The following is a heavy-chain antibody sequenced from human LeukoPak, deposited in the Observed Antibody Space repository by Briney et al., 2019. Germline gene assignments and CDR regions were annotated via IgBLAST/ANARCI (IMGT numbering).Heavy chain of an antibody. CDR3: ARDRGGDYYYYYYYYMDV. CDR1: GFTFRSYG. J-gene: IGHJ6*03. Sequence: GGSLRLSCTASGFTFRSYGMTWVRQAPGKGLEWVSAISGSGGSIYDADSVKGRFTISRDNAKNSLYLQMNSLRAEDTAVYYCARDRGGDYYYYYYYYMDVWGKGTTVTISS. CDR2: ISGSGGSI. D-gene: IGHD4-17*01. V-gene: IGHV3-23*01.